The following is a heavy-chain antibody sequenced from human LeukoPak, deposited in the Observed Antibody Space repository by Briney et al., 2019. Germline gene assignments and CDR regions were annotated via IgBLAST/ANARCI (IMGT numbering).Heavy chain of an antibody. V-gene: IGHV4-34*01. CDR2: INHSGST. Sequence: SETLSLTCAVYGGSFSGYYWGWIRQPPGKGLEWIGEINHSGSTNYNPSLKSRVTISVDTSKNQFSLKVSSVTAADTAVYYCELRGSGSSSEAYWGQGTLVTVSS. CDR3: ELRGSGSSSEAY. J-gene: IGHJ4*02. D-gene: IGHD3-10*01. CDR1: GGSFSGYY.